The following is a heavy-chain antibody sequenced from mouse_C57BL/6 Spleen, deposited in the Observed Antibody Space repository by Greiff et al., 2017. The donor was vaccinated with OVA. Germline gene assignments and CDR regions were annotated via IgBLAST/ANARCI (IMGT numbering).Heavy chain of an antibody. CDR2: IDPSDSYT. V-gene: IGHV1-50*01. D-gene: IGHD1-3*01. CDR3: ARRSPKLAGYAMDY. CDR1: GYTFTSYW. Sequence: QVQLKESGAELVKPGASVKLSCKASGYTFTSYWMQWVNQRPGQGLEWIGEIDPSDSYTNYNQKFKGKATLTVDTSSSTAYMQLSSLTSEDSAVYYCARRSPKLAGYAMDYWGQGTSVTVSS. J-gene: IGHJ4*01.